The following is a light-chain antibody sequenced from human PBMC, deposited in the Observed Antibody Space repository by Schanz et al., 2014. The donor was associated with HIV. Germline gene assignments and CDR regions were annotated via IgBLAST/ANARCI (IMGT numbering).Light chain of an antibody. J-gene: IGLJ3*02. CDR2: EVS. Sequence: QSALTQPASVSGSPGQSITISCTGTSNDVGTYNLVSWYQQHPGKAPQLMIYEVSKRPSGVSDRFSGSKSDNTASLTISGLQADDEADYYCSTYTTSKTGVFGGGTKLTVL. CDR1: SNDVGTYNL. V-gene: IGLV2-14*02. CDR3: STYTTSKTGV.